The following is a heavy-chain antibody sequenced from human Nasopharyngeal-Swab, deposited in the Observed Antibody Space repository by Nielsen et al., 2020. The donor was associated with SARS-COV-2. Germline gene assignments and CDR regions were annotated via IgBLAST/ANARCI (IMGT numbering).Heavy chain of an antibody. CDR1: GSSIRNYS. J-gene: IGHJ4*02. D-gene: IGHD3-3*01. CDR3: ARAQDFWSPFDY. Sequence: SETLSLTCTVSGSSIRNYSWNWIRQPPGKGLEWIGYTYDSGNTNYNSSLKSRVTISVDTSKNQFSLKLSSVTAADTAVYYCARAQDFWSPFDYWGQGALVTVSS. CDR2: TYDSGNT. V-gene: IGHV4-59*01.